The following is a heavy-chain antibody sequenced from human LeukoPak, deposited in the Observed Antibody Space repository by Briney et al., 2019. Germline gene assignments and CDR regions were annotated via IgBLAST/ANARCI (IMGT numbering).Heavy chain of an antibody. D-gene: IGHD2-21*01. V-gene: IGHV1-2*02. CDR1: GYTFTGYY. CDR3: ARDLHIVVVIASSDGPFDY. Sequence: ASVKVSCKASGYTFTGYYIHWVRQAPGQGLEWMGWINPNSGGTNYAQKFQGRVTMTRDTSISTAYMELSRLRSDDTAVYYCARDLHIVVVIASSDGPFDYWGQGTLVTVSS. CDR2: INPNSGGT. J-gene: IGHJ4*02.